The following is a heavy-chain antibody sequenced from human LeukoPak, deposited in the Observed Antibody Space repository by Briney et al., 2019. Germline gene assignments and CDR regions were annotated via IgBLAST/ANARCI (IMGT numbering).Heavy chain of an antibody. D-gene: IGHD3-16*01. J-gene: IGHJ6*02. CDR3: ARGLYGMDV. CDR1: GFTFSSYW. Sequence: GGSLRPSCAASGFTFSSYWMSWVRQAPGKGLEWVANIKQDGSEKYYVDSVKGRFTISRDNAKNSLYLQMNSLRADTAVYYCARGLYGMDVWGQGTTVTVSS. CDR2: IKQDGSEK. V-gene: IGHV3-7*01.